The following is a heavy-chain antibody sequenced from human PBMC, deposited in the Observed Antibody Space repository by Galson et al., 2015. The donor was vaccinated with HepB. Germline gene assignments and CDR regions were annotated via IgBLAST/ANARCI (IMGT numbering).Heavy chain of an antibody. Sequence: SETLSLTCNVSGGSLNSYYWSWLRQSPEKGLEWIGYVFYLGTTNYNPSLRSRVTISVDTSTNQFSLKLTSVAAADTAVYFCARHPRAGYFIDYWGQGVLVTVSS. CDR2: VFYLGTT. CDR1: GGSLNSYY. CDR3: ARHPRAGYFIDY. V-gene: IGHV4-59*08. D-gene: IGHD3-9*01. J-gene: IGHJ4*02.